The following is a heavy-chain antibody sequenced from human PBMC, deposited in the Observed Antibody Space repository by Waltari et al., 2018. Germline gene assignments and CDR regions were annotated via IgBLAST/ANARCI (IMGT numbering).Heavy chain of an antibody. J-gene: IGHJ4*02. CDR3: ARYSGSSNYYFDY. V-gene: IGHV4-39*01. CDR1: GGSISSSSYY. Sequence: QLQLQESGPGLVKPSETLSLTCTVSGGSISSSSYYWGWIRQPPGKGLEWIGSIYYSGSTYYNPSLKSRVTISVDTSKNQFSLKLSSVTAADTAVYYCARYSGSSNYYFDYWGQGTLVTVSS. CDR2: IYYSGST. D-gene: IGHD1-26*01.